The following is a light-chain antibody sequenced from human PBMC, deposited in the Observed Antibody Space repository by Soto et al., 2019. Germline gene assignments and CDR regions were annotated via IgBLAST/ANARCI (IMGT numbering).Light chain of an antibody. CDR1: QSISSW. CDR2: KAS. CDR3: HQYNSYWT. Sequence: DIQMTQSPSTLSASVGDRVTITCRASQSISSWLAWYQQKPGKAPKLLIYKASSLESGVPSRFRGSGSGTEFTLTISSLQPDDFATYYRHQYNSYWTFGQGTKVEIK. V-gene: IGKV1-5*03. J-gene: IGKJ1*01.